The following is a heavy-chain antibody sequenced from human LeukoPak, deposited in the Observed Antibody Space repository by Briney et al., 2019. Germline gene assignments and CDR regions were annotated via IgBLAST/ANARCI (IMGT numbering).Heavy chain of an antibody. CDR1: GYNFYRYT. J-gene: IGHJ4*02. CDR3: ARVSDTSMVTPGFDS. D-gene: IGHD5-18*01. CDR2: VSTSNGAT. Sequence: ASVKVSCKTSGYNFYRYTITWVRQAPGQGLEWMGWVSTSNGATKYAEKFQGRVTMTTEAVTKTAYMELRRLTSGDTAMYFCARVSDTSMVTPGFDSWGQGTLVTVAP. V-gene: IGHV1-18*01.